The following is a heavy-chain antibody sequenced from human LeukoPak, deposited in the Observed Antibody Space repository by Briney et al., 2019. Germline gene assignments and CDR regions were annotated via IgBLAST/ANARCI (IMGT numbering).Heavy chain of an antibody. D-gene: IGHD3-22*01. CDR1: GGSISSYY. CDR3: ARDFSDYYDSSGLWAGHWFDP. CDR2: TYYSGST. J-gene: IGHJ5*02. Sequence: PSETLSLTCTVSGGSISSYYWSWIRQPPGKGLEWIGDTYYSGSTNYNPSLQSRVTISVDTSKNQFSLKLSSVTAADTAVYYCARDFSDYYDSSGLWAGHWFDPWGQGTLVTVSS. V-gene: IGHV4-59*01.